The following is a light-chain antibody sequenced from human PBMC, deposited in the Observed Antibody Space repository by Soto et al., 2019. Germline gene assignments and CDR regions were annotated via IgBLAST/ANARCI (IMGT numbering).Light chain of an antibody. Sequence: EVVSTQSPATLSLSPGERATLSCRASQSVGSYLAWYQQKPGQAPRLLIYDASNRATGIPARFSGSGSGTDFTLTISSLEPEDFAVYYCQQRFIWPPVTFGGGTNVEIK. CDR2: DAS. J-gene: IGKJ4*01. CDR1: QSVGSY. V-gene: IGKV3-11*01. CDR3: QQRFIWPPVT.